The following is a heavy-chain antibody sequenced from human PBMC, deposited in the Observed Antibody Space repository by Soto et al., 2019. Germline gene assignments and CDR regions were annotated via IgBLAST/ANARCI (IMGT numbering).Heavy chain of an antibody. D-gene: IGHD1-1*01. CDR2: IYWDDDK. CDR1: GFSLSSSGVG. CDR3: AHDDVGNYAMDV. Sequence: QITLKESGPTLVKPTQTLTLTCTFSGFSLSSSGVGVGWIRQPPGKALEWLALIYWDDDKRYSPGLKSRLTITKDTYKNQVVLTMTNMDPVDTATYYCAHDDVGNYAMDVWGQGTTVTVSS. V-gene: IGHV2-5*02. J-gene: IGHJ6*02.